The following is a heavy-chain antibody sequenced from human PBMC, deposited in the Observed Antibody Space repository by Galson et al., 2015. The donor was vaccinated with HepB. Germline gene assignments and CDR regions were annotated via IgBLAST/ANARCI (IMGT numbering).Heavy chain of an antibody. J-gene: IGHJ4*02. CDR1: GYTLTELS. D-gene: IGHD5-12*01. V-gene: IGHV1-24*01. CDR2: FDPEDGET. CDR3: ATDIVATTDFDY. Sequence: SVKVSCKVSGYTLTELSMHWVRQAPGKGLEWMGGFDPEDGETIYAQKFQGRVTMTEDTSTDTAYMELSSLRSEDTAVYYCATDIVATTDFDYWGQGTLVTVSS.